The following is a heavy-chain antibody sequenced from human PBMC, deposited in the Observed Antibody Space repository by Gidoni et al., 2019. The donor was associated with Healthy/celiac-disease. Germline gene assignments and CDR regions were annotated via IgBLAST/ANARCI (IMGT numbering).Heavy chain of an antibody. V-gene: IGHV1-2*02. Sequence: QVQLVQSGAEVKKPGSSVKVSGKASGYTFTGYYMHWVRQAPGQGLEWMGWINPNSGGTNYAKKFQGRATMTRDTSISTAYMELSRLRSDDTAVYYCARALLAATWFDPWGQGTLVTVSS. CDR1: GYTFTGYY. J-gene: IGHJ5*02. D-gene: IGHD6-25*01. CDR2: INPNSGGT. CDR3: ARALLAATWFDP.